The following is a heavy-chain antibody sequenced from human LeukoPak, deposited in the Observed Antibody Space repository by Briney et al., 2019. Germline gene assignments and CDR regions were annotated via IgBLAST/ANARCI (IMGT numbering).Heavy chain of an antibody. V-gene: IGHV4-31*03. J-gene: IGHJ4*02. D-gene: IGHD1-1*01. Sequence: SQTLSLTCTVSGDSISSGAYYWGWVRQLGEKGLDWIGYIGYTGDTYYNPSLRSRTTISKDTSKTQFSLRLDSLTAADTAVYYCARVAAATTNPRFDFCGQGTLVTVSS. CDR1: GDSISSGAYY. CDR3: ARVAAATTNPRFDF. CDR2: IGYTGDT.